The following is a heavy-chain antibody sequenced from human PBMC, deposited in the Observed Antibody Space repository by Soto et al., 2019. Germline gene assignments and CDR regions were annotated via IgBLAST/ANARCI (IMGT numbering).Heavy chain of an antibody. D-gene: IGHD2-2*01. CDR1: GYTFSNNG. V-gene: IGHV1-18*01. CDR3: ARGLYCSSASCYAAGIHSYYYYYMDV. J-gene: IGHJ6*03. Sequence: ASVKVSCKASGYTFSNNGISWVRQAPGQGLEWMGWISADKGNTNYAQKLQGRVTMTRDTSTSTVYMELRSLRSEDTAVYYCARGLYCSSASCYAAGIHSYYYYYMDVWGKGTTVTVSS. CDR2: ISADKGNT.